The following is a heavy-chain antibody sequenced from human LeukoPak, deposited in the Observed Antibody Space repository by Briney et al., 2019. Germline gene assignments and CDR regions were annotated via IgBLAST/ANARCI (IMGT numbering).Heavy chain of an antibody. Sequence: ASVKVSCKASGHIFTSYALNWVRQAPGQGLEWMGWINTNTGNPTYAQGFTGRFVFSLDTSVSTAYLQISSLKADDTAVYYCARCLGGGAAALPYYYGMDVWGQGTTVTVSS. D-gene: IGHD6-13*01. J-gene: IGHJ6*02. CDR3: ARCLGGGAAALPYYYGMDV. V-gene: IGHV7-4-1*02. CDR2: INTNTGNP. CDR1: GHIFTSYA.